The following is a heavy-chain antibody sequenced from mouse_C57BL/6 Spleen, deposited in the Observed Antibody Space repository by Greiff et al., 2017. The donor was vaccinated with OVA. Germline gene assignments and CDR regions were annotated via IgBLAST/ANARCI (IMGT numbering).Heavy chain of an antibody. CDR3: ATSDGYYWYFDV. V-gene: IGHV1-74*01. Sequence: VQLQQPGAELVKPGASVKVSCKASGYTFTSYWMHWVKQRPGQGLEWIGRIHPFDSDTNYNQKFKGKATLTVDKSSSTAYMQLSSLTSEDSAVYYCATSDGYYWYFDVWGTGTTVTVSS. CDR2: IHPFDSDT. J-gene: IGHJ1*03. D-gene: IGHD2-3*01. CDR1: GYTFTSYW.